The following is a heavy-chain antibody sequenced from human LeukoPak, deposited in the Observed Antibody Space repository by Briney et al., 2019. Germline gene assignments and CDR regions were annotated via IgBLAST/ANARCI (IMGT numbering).Heavy chain of an antibody. CDR3: AKRGQYSSGWYYFDY. CDR1: GFTFSGSA. V-gene: IGHV3-30*02. D-gene: IGHD6-19*01. CDR2: IRYDGSNK. J-gene: IGHJ4*02. Sequence: PGGSLRLSCAASGFTFSGSALHWVRQAPGKGLEWVAFIRYDGSNKYYADSVKGRFTISRDNSKNTLYLQMNSLRAEDTAVYYCAKRGQYSSGWYYFDYWGQGTLVTVSS.